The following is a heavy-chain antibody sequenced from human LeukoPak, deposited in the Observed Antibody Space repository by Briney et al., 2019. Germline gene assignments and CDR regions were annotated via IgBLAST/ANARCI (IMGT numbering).Heavy chain of an antibody. CDR1: GGTFSKNA. Sequence: GSSVKVSCKASGGTFSKNAFNWVRQAPGQPLEWVGGIIPIFGTPNYAQTFQDRVTITADESTRTAYMELSSLRLDDTAIYYCARGNHDGEYVVSGYYFYMDVWGKGTTVTVSS. CDR2: IIPIFGTP. D-gene: IGHD4-17*01. CDR3: ARGNHDGEYVVSGYYFYMDV. J-gene: IGHJ6*03. V-gene: IGHV1-69*01.